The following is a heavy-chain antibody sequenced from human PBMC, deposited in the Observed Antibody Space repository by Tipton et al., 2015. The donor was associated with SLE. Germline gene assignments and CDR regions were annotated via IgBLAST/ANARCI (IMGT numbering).Heavy chain of an antibody. CDR1: GGSISSGSYY. V-gene: IGHV4-61*09. CDR3: ARGSDS. J-gene: IGHJ4*02. Sequence: TLSLTCTVSGGSISSGSYYWSWIRQPAGKGLEWIGYIYTSGSTNYNPSLKSRVTISVDTSKNQFSLKLSSVTAADTAVYYCARGSDSWGQGTLVTVSS. CDR2: IYTSGST. D-gene: IGHD3-22*01.